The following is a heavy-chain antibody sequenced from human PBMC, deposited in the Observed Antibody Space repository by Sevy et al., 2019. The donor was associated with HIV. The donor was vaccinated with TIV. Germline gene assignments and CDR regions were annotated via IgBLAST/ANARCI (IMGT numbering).Heavy chain of an antibody. CDR3: ARDRESYYDSSGILDY. D-gene: IGHD3-22*01. V-gene: IGHV3-11*01. CDR2: ISSSGSTI. CDR1: GCTFSDYY. J-gene: IGHJ4*02. Sequence: GGSLRLSCAASGCTFSDYYMSWSRRAPGKGLEWVSYISSSGSTIYYADSVKGRFTISRDNAKNSLYLQMNSLRAEDTAVYYCARDRESYYDSSGILDYWGQGTLVTVSS.